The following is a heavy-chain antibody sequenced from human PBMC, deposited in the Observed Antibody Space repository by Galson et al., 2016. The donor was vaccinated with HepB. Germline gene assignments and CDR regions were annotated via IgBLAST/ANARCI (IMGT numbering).Heavy chain of an antibody. J-gene: IGHJ4*02. V-gene: IGHV3-13*01. Sequence: SLRLSCAASGFTFSTYDMDWVRQAPGKSLEWVSAIGTAADTFYSGSVKGRFTISRDNAKNSLYLQMNGLRAGDTAVYYCARGRWYGSGSHFNFYIDYWGQGTLVSVSS. CDR1: GFTFSTYD. CDR3: ARGRWYGSGSHFNFYIDY. D-gene: IGHD3-10*01. CDR2: IGTAADT.